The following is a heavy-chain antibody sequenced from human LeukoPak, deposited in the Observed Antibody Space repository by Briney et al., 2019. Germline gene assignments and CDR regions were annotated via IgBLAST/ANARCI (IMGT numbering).Heavy chain of an antibody. CDR3: ARGPGDYVWGSYRRPLDY. CDR2: INHSGST. J-gene: IGHJ4*02. CDR1: GGSFSGYY. V-gene: IGHV4-34*01. Sequence: PSETLSLTCAVYGGSFSGYYWSWIRHPPGKGLEWIGEINHSGSTNYNPSLRSRVTISVDTSKNQFSLKLSSVTAADTAVYYCARGPGDYVWGSYRRPLDYWGQGTLVTVSS. D-gene: IGHD3-16*02.